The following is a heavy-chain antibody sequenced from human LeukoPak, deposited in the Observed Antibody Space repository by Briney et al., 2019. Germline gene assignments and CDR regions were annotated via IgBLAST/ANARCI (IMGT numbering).Heavy chain of an antibody. Sequence: NPSETLSLTCTVSGYSISSGYYWGWIRQPPGKGLEWIGRIYHSGSTYYNPSLKSRVTISVDTSKNQFSLKLSSVTAADTAVYYCAREIGYCTNGVCYRAVWDYWGQGTLVAVSS. CDR3: AREIGYCTNGVCYRAVWDY. V-gene: IGHV4-38-2*02. CDR2: IYHSGST. D-gene: IGHD2-8*01. J-gene: IGHJ4*02. CDR1: GYSISSGYY.